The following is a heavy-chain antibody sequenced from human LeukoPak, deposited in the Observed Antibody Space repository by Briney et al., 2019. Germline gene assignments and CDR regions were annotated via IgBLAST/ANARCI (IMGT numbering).Heavy chain of an antibody. CDR1: GFTFTNAW. CDR2: IKQDGSEK. D-gene: IGHD3-10*01. CDR3: ARAYYYGS. Sequence: QAGGSLRLSCVDSGFTFTNAWMSWVRQAPGKGLEWVANIKQDGSEKYYVDSVKGRFTISRDNAKNSLYLQMNSLRAEDTAVYYCARAYYYGSWGQGTLVTVSS. J-gene: IGHJ5*02. V-gene: IGHV3-7*01.